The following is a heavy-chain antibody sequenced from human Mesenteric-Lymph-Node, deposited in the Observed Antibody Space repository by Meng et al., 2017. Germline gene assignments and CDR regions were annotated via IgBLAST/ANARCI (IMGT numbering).Heavy chain of an antibody. CDR1: GFTFSSYE. Sequence: GGSLRRSCAASGFTFSSYEMNWVRQAPGKGLEWVSYISSSGSTIYYADSVKGRFTISRDNAKNSLYLQMNSLRAEDTAVYSCARESLTTGTTWGCLYWGQGTLVTVSS. D-gene: IGHD4-11*01. CDR3: ARESLTTGTTWGCLY. CDR2: ISSSGSTI. V-gene: IGHV3-48*03. J-gene: IGHJ4*02.